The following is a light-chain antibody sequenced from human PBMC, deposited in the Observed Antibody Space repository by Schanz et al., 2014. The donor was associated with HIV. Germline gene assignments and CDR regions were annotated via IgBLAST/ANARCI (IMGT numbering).Light chain of an antibody. CDR1: QTITNNF. Sequence: EIVLTQSPGTLSLFPGERAALSCRASQTITNNFLAWYQQRPGQAPRLLIYGASNRATGIPDRFSGSGSGTDFTLTISRLEPDDFATYYCQQYNSYSTFGQGTKVEIK. V-gene: IGKV3-20*01. CDR2: GAS. CDR3: QQYNSYST. J-gene: IGKJ1*01.